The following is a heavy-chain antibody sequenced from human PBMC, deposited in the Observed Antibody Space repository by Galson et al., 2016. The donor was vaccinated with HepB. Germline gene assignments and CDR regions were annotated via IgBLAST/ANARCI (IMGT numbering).Heavy chain of an antibody. CDR2: INPIDGDT. J-gene: IGHJ4*02. CDR3: ARGRGTNEIHRRHVDY. D-gene: IGHD1/OR15-1a*01. V-gene: IGHV1-46*01. CDR1: GYTFTGYY. Sequence: SVKVSCKASGYTFTGYYIHWVRQAPGQGLEWMGVINPIDGDTLYAQNFQGRVTMIRDTSTSTFFMDLSSLRSEDTAVYFCARGRGTNEIHRRHVDYWGQGTLVTVSS.